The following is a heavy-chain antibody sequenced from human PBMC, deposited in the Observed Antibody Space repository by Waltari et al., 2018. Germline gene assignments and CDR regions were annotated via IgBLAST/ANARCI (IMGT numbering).Heavy chain of an antibody. D-gene: IGHD6-19*01. CDR2: IIPIFGTA. CDR3: ARAKVVAVAGRGAFDI. J-gene: IGHJ3*02. Sequence: QVQLVQSGSEVKKPGSSVKVSCKASGGTFSSYATSWVRPAPGQGLEWMGGIIPIFGTANYAQKFQGRVTITTDESTSTAYMELSSLRSEDTAVYYCARAKVVAVAGRGAFDIWGQGTMVTVSS. V-gene: IGHV1-69*05. CDR1: GGTFSSYA.